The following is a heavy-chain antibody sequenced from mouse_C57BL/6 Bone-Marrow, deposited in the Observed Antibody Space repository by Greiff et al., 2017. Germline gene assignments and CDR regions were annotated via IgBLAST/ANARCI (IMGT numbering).Heavy chain of an antibody. CDR1: GYTFTSYW. CDR3: ARRGVYGSSHYYAMDY. Sequence: QVQLQQPGAELVKPGASVKMSCKASGYTFTSYWITWVKQRPGQGLEWIGDIYPGSGSTNYNEKFKSKATLTVDTSSSTAYMQLSSLTSEDSAVYYCARRGVYGSSHYYAMDYWGQGTSVTVSS. D-gene: IGHD1-1*01. CDR2: IYPGSGST. V-gene: IGHV1-55*01. J-gene: IGHJ4*01.